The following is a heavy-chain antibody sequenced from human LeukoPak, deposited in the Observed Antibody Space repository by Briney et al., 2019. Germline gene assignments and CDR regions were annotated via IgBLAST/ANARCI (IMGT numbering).Heavy chain of an antibody. J-gene: IGHJ4*02. D-gene: IGHD3-10*01. CDR1: GFTFSSYA. CDR2: ISGSGGRT. CDR3: AKTPYYGSGSSFDY. V-gene: IGHV3-23*01. Sequence: GGSLRLSCAASGFTFSSYAMSWVRQAPGKGLEGVSAISGSGGRTYYADSVKGRFTISRDNSKSTLYLQMNSLRAEDTAVYYCAKTPYYGSGSSFDYWGQGTLVTVSS.